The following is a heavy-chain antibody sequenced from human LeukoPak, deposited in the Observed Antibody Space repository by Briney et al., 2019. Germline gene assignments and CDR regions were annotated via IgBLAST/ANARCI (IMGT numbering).Heavy chain of an antibody. J-gene: IGHJ3*02. CDR1: GFTFSGYS. CDR3: ARDRYYAFDI. Sequence: PGGSLRLSCAASGFTFSGYSMSWVRQAPGKGLEWLSYISSSSSGTYYADSVKGRFTISRDNAKSTLYLQMNSLRDDDTAVYYCARDRYYAFDIWGQGTMVTVSS. CDR2: ISSSSSGT. V-gene: IGHV3-48*02. D-gene: IGHD3-9*01.